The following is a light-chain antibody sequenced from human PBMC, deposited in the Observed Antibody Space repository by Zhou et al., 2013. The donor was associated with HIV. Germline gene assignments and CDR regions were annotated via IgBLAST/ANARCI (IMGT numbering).Light chain of an antibody. Sequence: DIQMTQSPSTLSASVGDSVTITCRASESINTYLAWYQQRPGKAPKLLIYKASILEDGVPPRFSGSGSRTEFTLTISSLQPEDVATYYCQKYNSAPWTFGQGTKVEIK. V-gene: IGKV1-5*03. CDR3: QKYNSAPWT. CDR1: ESINTY. CDR2: KAS. J-gene: IGKJ1*01.